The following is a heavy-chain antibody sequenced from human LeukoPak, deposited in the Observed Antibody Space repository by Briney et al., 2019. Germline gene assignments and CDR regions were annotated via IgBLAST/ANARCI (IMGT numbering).Heavy chain of an antibody. CDR1: GGSISSGDYY. J-gene: IGHJ6*03. V-gene: IGHV4-30-4*08. D-gene: IGHD2-15*01. Sequence: PSETLSLTCTVSGGSISSGDYYWSWIRQPPGKGLEWIGYIYYSGSTYYNPSLKSRVTISVDTSKNQFSLKLSSVTAADTAVYYCARDCSGGSCYSRRSYYYMDVWGKGTTATVSS. CDR2: IYYSGST. CDR3: ARDCSGGSCYSRRSYYYMDV.